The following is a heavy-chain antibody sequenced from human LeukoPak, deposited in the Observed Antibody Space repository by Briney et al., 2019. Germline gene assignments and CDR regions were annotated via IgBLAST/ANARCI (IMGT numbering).Heavy chain of an antibody. Sequence: SETLSLTCTVSGGSISSGSYYWSWIRQPAGRGLEWIGRIYTSGSTNYNPSLKSRVTISVDTPKNQFSLKLSSVTAADTAVYYCARGIAVAGTSVYFDYWGQGTLVTVSS. CDR3: ARGIAVAGTSVYFDY. D-gene: IGHD6-19*01. J-gene: IGHJ4*02. V-gene: IGHV4-61*02. CDR1: GGSISSGSYY. CDR2: IYTSGST.